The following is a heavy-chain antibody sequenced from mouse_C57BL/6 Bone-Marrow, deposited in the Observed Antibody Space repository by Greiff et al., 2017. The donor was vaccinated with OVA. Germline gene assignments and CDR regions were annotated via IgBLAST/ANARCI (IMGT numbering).Heavy chain of an antibody. Sequence: EVKLVESGGGLVQPGGSLKLSCAASGFTFSDYYMYWVRQTPEKRLEWVAYISNGGGSTYYPDTVKGRFPISRDNAKNTLYLQMSRLKSEDTAMYYCARGRSNNYFDYWGQGTTLTVSS. J-gene: IGHJ2*01. CDR2: ISNGGGST. D-gene: IGHD2-5*01. CDR1: GFTFSDYY. CDR3: ARGRSNNYFDY. V-gene: IGHV5-12*01.